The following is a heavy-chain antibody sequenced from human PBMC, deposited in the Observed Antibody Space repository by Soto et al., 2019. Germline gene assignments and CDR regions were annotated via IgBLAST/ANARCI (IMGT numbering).Heavy chain of an antibody. CDR3: ARERQRIQFYDY. J-gene: IGHJ4*02. Sequence: SETLSLTCTVSGGSISSYYWSWIRQHPGKGLEWIGYIYYSGSTYYNPSLKSRVTISVDTSKNQFSLKLSSVTAAFTAVYYCARERQRIQFYDYWGQGTLVTVSS. V-gene: IGHV4-59*06. CDR1: GGSISSYY. D-gene: IGHD5-18*01. CDR2: IYYSGST.